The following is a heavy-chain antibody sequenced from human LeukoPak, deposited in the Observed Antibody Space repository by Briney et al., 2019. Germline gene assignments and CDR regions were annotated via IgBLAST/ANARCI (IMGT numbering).Heavy chain of an antibody. J-gene: IGHJ4*02. CDR3: ARGSYYYDSSGYFVY. D-gene: IGHD3-22*01. CDR2: IIPIFGTA. V-gene: IGHV1-69*13. CDR1: GGTFSSYA. Sequence: SVKVSRKASGGTFSSYAISWVRQAPGQGLEWMGGIIPIFGTANYAQKFQGRVTITADESTSTAYMEPSSLRSEDTAVYYCARGSYYYDSSGYFVYWGQGTLVTVSS.